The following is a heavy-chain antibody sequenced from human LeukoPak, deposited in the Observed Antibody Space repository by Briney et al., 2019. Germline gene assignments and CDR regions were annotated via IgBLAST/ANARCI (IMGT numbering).Heavy chain of an antibody. J-gene: IGHJ4*02. D-gene: IGHD3-22*01. CDR2: ISSSGDTI. Sequence: GGSLRLSCAASGFSFSDYYMSWIRQAPGKGLEWVSYISSSGDTIYYADSVKGRFTISRDNAKNSLYLQMNSLRAEDTAVYYCARDQYYYDSSAPPLYWGQGTLVTVSS. CDR3: ARDQYYYDSSAPPLY. V-gene: IGHV3-11*01. CDR1: GFSFSDYY.